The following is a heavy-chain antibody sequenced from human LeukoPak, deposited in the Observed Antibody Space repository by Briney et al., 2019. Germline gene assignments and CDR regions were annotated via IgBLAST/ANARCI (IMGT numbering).Heavy chain of an antibody. CDR3: ARVAYCSGGSCYSSHAFDI. Sequence: GESLKISCKGSGYSFTSYWIGWVRQMPGKGLEWMGITYPGDSDTRYSPSFQGQVTISADKSISTAYLQWSSLKASDTAVYYCARVAYCSGGSCYSSHAFDIWGQGTMVTVSS. D-gene: IGHD2-15*01. V-gene: IGHV5-51*01. J-gene: IGHJ3*02. CDR2: TYPGDSDT. CDR1: GYSFTSYW.